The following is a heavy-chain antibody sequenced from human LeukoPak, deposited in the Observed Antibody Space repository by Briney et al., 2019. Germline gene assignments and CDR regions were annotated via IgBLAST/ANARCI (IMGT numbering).Heavy chain of an antibody. V-gene: IGHV1-18*04. CDR2: ISTYNGNT. D-gene: IGHD6-13*01. J-gene: IGHJ6*03. CDR1: GYTFSSYG. CDR3: AGDSYSSSWYPNYYYYYMDV. Sequence: GASVKVSCKASGYTFSSYGISWVRQAPGLGLEWMGWISTYNGNTNYAQNLQGRVTMTTDTSTSTAYMELRSLRSDDTAVYYCAGDSYSSSWYPNYYYYYMDVWGKGTTVTVS.